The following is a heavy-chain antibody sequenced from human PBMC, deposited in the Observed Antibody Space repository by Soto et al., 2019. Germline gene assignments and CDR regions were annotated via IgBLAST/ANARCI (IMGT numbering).Heavy chain of an antibody. D-gene: IGHD3-10*01. V-gene: IGHV4-34*01. Sequence: SETLSLTCAVYGGSFSGYYWSWIRQPPGKGLEWIGEINHSGSTNYNPSLKSRVTISVDTSKNQFSLKLSSVTAADTAVYYCARVSDYYGSGSYYNYWGQGTLVTVSS. CDR2: INHSGST. J-gene: IGHJ4*02. CDR1: GGSFSGYY. CDR3: ARVSDYYGSGSYYNY.